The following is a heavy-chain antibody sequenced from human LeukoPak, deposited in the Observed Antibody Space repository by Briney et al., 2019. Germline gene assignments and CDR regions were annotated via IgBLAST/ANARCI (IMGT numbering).Heavy chain of an antibody. V-gene: IGHV3-23*01. Sequence: QAGGSLRLSCAASGFTFSIYVMSWVRQAPGKGLEWVSTISGGTSGTHYADSVRGRFTISRDNSKNTLYLQLSSLRADDTAVYYCVKDEWYGSSSYFDFWGQGTLVTVSS. CDR1: GFTFSIYV. J-gene: IGHJ4*02. CDR2: ISGGTSGT. CDR3: VKDEWYGSSSYFDF. D-gene: IGHD6-6*01.